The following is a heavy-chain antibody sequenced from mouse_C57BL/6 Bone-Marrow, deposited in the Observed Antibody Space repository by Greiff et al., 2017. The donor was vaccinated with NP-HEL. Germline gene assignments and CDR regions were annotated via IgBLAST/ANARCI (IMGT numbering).Heavy chain of an antibody. V-gene: IGHV5-17*01. CDR3: ARRGGYGSRYAMDY. D-gene: IGHD1-1*01. J-gene: IGHJ4*01. Sequence: EVQRVESGGGLVKPGGSLKLSCAASGFTFSDYGMHWVRQAPEKGLEWVAYISSGSSTIYYADTVKGRFTISRDNAKNTLFLQMTSLRSEDTAMYYCARRGGYGSRYAMDYWGQGTSVTVSS. CDR2: ISSGSSTI. CDR1: GFTFSDYG.